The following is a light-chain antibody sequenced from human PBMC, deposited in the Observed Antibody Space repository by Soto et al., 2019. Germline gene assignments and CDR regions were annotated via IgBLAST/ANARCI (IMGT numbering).Light chain of an antibody. CDR1: QSVTSSF. Sequence: EIVLTQSPGTLSLSLGERATLSCRASQSVTSSFLAWYQQTPGQAPRLLIYGASSRATGIPDRFSGSGSGTDFTLTISRLEPEDFAVYYCQQYGSSPWTFGQGTKVEIK. V-gene: IGKV3-20*01. CDR2: GAS. J-gene: IGKJ1*01. CDR3: QQYGSSPWT.